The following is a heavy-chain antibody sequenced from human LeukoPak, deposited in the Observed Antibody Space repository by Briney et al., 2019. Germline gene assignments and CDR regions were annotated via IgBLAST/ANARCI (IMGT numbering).Heavy chain of an antibody. CDR2: ISSSGSTI. CDR1: GFTFSIYW. V-gene: IGHV3-48*04. CDR3: ARDAHTYYYDSSGYSYRSN. D-gene: IGHD3-22*01. J-gene: IGHJ4*02. Sequence: PGGSLRLSCAASGFTFSIYWMNWVRQAPGKGLEWVSYISSSGSTIYYADSVKGRFTISRDNAKNSLYLQMNSLRAEDTAVYYCARDAHTYYYDSSGYSYRSNWGQGTLVTVSS.